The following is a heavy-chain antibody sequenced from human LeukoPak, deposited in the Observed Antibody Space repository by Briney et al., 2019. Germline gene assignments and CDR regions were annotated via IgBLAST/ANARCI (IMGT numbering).Heavy chain of an antibody. Sequence: GGSLRLSCAASGFTFSNYGMHWVRQAPGKGLEWVAVISYDGSNKYYGDSVKGRFTISRDNSKNTVFLQMNSLRAEDTAVYHCAREALGGGGYWGQGTLVTVSS. CDR3: AREALGGGGY. CDR1: GFTFSNYG. V-gene: IGHV3-30*03. D-gene: IGHD3-10*01. J-gene: IGHJ4*02. CDR2: ISYDGSNK.